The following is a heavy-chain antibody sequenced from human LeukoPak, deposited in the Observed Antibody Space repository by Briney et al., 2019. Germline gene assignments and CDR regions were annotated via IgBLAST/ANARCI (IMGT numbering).Heavy chain of an antibody. Sequence: GASVKVSCKASGGTFSSYAISWVRQAPGQGLEWMGGIIPMFGTANYAQNFQGRVTMTRDMSTSTDYMELSSLRSEDTAIYYCARDNSVGDNAWWFDPWGQGTLVTVSS. CDR3: ARDNSVGDNAWWFDP. J-gene: IGHJ5*02. V-gene: IGHV1-69*05. D-gene: IGHD1-26*01. CDR1: GGTFSSYA. CDR2: IIPMFGTA.